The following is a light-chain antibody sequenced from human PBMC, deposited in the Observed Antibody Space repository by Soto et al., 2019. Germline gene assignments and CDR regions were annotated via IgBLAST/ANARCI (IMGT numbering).Light chain of an antibody. J-gene: IGLJ3*02. CDR1: SSNIGSHT. V-gene: IGLV1-44*01. Sequence: QSVLAQPPSASGTPGQRVTISCAGSSSNIGSHTVNWYQHFPGTAPRLLIFRDGQRPSGVPARFFGSKSDTSASLAITGLRSEDEAHYYCAVWDNSMTAWVFGGGTKLTVL. CDR3: AVWDNSMTAWV. CDR2: RDG.